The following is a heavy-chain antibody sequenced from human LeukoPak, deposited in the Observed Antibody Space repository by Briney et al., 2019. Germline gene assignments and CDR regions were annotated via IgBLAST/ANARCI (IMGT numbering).Heavy chain of an antibody. CDR2: ISSRDSTT. V-gene: IGHV3-48*03. D-gene: IGHD3-10*01. Sequence: GGSLRLSCAASGFTFSSYEMNWVRQAPGKGLEWVSYISSRDSTTYYADSVKGRFTISRDNAKNSLYLQMNSLRAEDTAVYYCAKSGEYAYQYGMDVWGQGTTVTVS. J-gene: IGHJ6*02. CDR1: GFTFSSYE. CDR3: AKSGEYAYQYGMDV.